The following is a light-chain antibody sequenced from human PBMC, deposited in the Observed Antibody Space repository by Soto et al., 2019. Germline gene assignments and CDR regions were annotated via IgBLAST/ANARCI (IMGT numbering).Light chain of an antibody. CDR2: EVS. Sequence: QSALTQPASVSGSPGQSITISCTGTSSDVGGYNYVSWYQQHPGKAPKLMIYEVSNRPSGVSNRFSGSKSGNTASLTISGLQAEDGADYYCSSYTSSSTVVFGGGPKLTVL. J-gene: IGLJ2*01. CDR1: SSDVGGYNY. CDR3: SSYTSSSTVV. V-gene: IGLV2-14*01.